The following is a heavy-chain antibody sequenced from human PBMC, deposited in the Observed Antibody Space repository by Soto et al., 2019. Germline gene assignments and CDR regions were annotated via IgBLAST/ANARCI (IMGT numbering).Heavy chain of an antibody. Sequence: NPSETLSLTCTVSGGSISSYYWSWIRQPPGKGLEWIGYIYYSGSTNYNPSLKSRVTISVDTSKNQFSLKLSSVTAADTAVYYCARLRGSHYYYGMDVWGQGTTVTVSS. CDR1: GGSISSYY. CDR2: IYYSGST. V-gene: IGHV4-59*01. CDR3: ARLRGSHYYYGMDV. D-gene: IGHD3-10*01. J-gene: IGHJ6*02.